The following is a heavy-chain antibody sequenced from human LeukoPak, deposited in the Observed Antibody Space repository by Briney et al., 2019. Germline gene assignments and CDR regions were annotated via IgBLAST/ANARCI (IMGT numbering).Heavy chain of an antibody. Sequence: GASVKVSCKASGYTFTSYYMHWVRQAPGQGLEWMGIINPSGGSTSYAQKFQGRVTMTRDTSTSTVYMELSSLRSEDTAVYYCARDGAGRDGYSAYSDYWGQGTLVTVSS. CDR1: GYTFTSYY. J-gene: IGHJ4*02. CDR2: INPSGGST. V-gene: IGHV1-46*01. CDR3: ARDGAGRDGYSAYSDY. D-gene: IGHD5-24*01.